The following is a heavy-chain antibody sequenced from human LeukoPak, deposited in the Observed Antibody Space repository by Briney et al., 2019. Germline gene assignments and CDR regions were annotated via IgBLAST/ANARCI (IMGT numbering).Heavy chain of an antibody. CDR2: ISGSGSTI. D-gene: IGHD1-1*01. Sequence: GGSLRLSCTASGFTFSTYEVNWVRQAPGKGLEWVSYISGSGSTIYYADSVKGRFTISRDNAKNSLYLQMSSLRAEDTALYYCAREGGWATTANDYWGQGTLVTVSS. J-gene: IGHJ4*02. V-gene: IGHV3-48*03. CDR3: AREGGWATTANDY. CDR1: GFTFSTYE.